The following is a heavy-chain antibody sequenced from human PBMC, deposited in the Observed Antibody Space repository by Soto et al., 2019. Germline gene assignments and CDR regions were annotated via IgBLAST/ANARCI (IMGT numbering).Heavy chain of an antibody. CDR2: IYSGGST. V-gene: IGHV3-66*01. CDR3: ARDSGIAAAGTWGEYQFDY. Sequence: GGSLRLSCAASGFTVSSNYMSWVRQAPGKGLEWVSVIYSGGSTYYADSVKGRFTISRDNSKNTLYLQMNSLRAEDTAVYYCARDSGIAAAGTWGEYQFDYWGQGTLVTVSS. CDR1: GFTVSSNY. D-gene: IGHD6-13*01. J-gene: IGHJ4*02.